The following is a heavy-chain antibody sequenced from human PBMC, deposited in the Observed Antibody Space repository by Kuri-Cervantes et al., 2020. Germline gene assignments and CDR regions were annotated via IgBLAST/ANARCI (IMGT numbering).Heavy chain of an antibody. D-gene: IGHD2-2*01. Sequence: ASVKVSCKASGYTFTSYAMHWVRQAPGQRLEWMGWINAGNGNTKYSQKFQGRVTITADESTSTAYMELSSLRSEDTAVYYCARDPGYCSSTSCWWFDPWGQGTLVTVSS. J-gene: IGHJ5*02. CDR2: INAGNGNT. CDR3: ARDPGYCSSTSCWWFDP. V-gene: IGHV1-3*01. CDR1: GYTFTSYA.